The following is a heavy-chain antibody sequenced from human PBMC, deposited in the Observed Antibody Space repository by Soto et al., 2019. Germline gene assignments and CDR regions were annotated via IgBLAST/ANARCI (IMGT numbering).Heavy chain of an antibody. CDR1: GFIFSDYF. CDR3: ARDALVPVAFDI. Sequence: QLVESGGGLVKPGGSLRLSCAASGFIFSDYFMSWIRQAPGKGLEWVAYISSTGSTIYYADHVKGRFTISRDNAKNSLYLQMNSLRAEDTAVYFRARDALVPVAFDIWGQGTMVTVSS. CDR2: ISSTGSTI. V-gene: IGHV3-11*01. D-gene: IGHD2-8*02. J-gene: IGHJ3*02.